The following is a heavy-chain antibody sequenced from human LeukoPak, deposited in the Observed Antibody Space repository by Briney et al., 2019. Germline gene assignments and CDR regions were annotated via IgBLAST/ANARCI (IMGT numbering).Heavy chain of an antibody. Sequence: LTGGSLRLSCAASGFTFSSYSMNWVRQAPGKGLEWVSVIYSGGTTYYADSVKGRFTISRDNSKNTLHLQMNSLRAEDTAVYYCARDQYSYAHAAHWGQGTLVTVSS. CDR2: IYSGGTT. J-gene: IGHJ4*02. CDR1: GFTFSSYS. V-gene: IGHV3-66*01. D-gene: IGHD5-18*01. CDR3: ARDQYSYAHAAH.